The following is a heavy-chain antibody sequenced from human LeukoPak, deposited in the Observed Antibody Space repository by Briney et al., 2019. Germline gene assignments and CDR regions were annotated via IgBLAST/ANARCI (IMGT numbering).Heavy chain of an antibody. V-gene: IGHV3-23*01. D-gene: IGHD3-22*01. CDR3: AKDREYDASCDYSG. CDR1: GFTFTDYA. CDR2: ISHSGGGT. Sequence: GGSLRLSCAASGFTFTDYAMSWVRQAPEKGLEWVSTISHSGGGTYYAESVKGRFTISRDNSRNTVYLQMNSLRAEDTAVYYCAKDREYDASCDYSGWGQGTLVTVSS. J-gene: IGHJ4*02.